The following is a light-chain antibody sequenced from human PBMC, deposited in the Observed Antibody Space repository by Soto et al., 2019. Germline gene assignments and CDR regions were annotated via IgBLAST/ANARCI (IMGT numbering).Light chain of an antibody. CDR2: EVY. Sequence: QSAPTQPPSASGSPGQSVTFSCTETSSDVGGYNYVSWYQQYPGKAPKLMIYEVYKRPSGVPDRFSGSKSGNTASLTVSGLQPEDEADYYCSAYAGSSTWVFGGGTKVTVL. J-gene: IGLJ2*01. CDR3: SAYAGSSTWV. CDR1: SSDVGGYNY. V-gene: IGLV2-8*01.